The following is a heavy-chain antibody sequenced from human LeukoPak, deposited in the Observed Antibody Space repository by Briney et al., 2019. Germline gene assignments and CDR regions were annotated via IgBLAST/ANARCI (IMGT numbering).Heavy chain of an antibody. V-gene: IGHV4-34*01. D-gene: IGHD6-19*01. Sequence: SETLSLTCAVYGGSFSGYWSWIRQPPGKGLEWIGEINHTGSTNYNPSLKSRVTISVDTSKNQFSLKLGFVTAADTAVYFCARRSHYSGWYVWGQGTLVTISS. CDR2: INHTGST. CDR3: ARRSHYSGWYV. J-gene: IGHJ1*01. CDR1: GGSFSGY.